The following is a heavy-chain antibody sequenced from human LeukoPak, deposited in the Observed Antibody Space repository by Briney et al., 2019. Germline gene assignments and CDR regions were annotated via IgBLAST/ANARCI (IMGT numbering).Heavy chain of an antibody. CDR2: IYTSGST. D-gene: IGHD3-9*01. CDR3: ARGHILTGSYAFDI. Sequence: SETLSLTCTVSGGSISSYYWSWIRQPAGKGLEWIGRIYTSGSTNYNPSLKSRVTMSVDTSKNQFSLKLSSVTAADTAVYYCARGHILTGSYAFDIWGQGTMVTVSS. CDR1: GGSISSYY. J-gene: IGHJ3*02. V-gene: IGHV4-4*07.